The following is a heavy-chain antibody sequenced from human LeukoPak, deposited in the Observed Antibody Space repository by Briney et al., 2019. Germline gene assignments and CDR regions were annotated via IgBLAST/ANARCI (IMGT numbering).Heavy chain of an antibody. J-gene: IGHJ4*02. CDR1: GFTFSSYS. CDR3: ARGGTYYDFWSGYGDYFDY. CDR2: ISSSSSYI. V-gene: IGHV3-21*01. Sequence: GGSLRLSCAASGFTFSSYSMNWVRQAPGKGLEWVSSISSSSSYIYYADSVKGRFTISRDNAKNSLYLQMNSLRAEDTAVYYCARGGTYYDFWSGYGDYFDYWGQGTLVTVSS. D-gene: IGHD3-3*01.